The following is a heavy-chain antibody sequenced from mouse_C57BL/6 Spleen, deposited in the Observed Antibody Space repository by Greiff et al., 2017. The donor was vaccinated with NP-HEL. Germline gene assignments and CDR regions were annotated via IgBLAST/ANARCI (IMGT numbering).Heavy chain of an antibody. Sequence: EVQLQQSGPGLVKPGASVKIPCKASGYTFTDYNMDWVKQSHGKSLEWIGDINPNNGGTIYNQKFKGKATLTVDKSSSTAYMELRSLTSEDTAVYYCARVGYSYAMDYWGQGTSVTVSS. CDR3: ARVGYSYAMDY. J-gene: IGHJ4*01. CDR1: GYTFTDYN. V-gene: IGHV1-18*01. D-gene: IGHD3-2*02. CDR2: INPNNGGT.